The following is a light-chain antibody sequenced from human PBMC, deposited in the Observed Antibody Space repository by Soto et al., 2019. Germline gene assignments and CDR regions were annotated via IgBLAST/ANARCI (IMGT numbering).Light chain of an antibody. CDR3: QQYGSSIT. J-gene: IGKJ5*01. CDR1: QSVSSSY. V-gene: IGKV3-20*01. Sequence: EIVLTQSPGTLSLSPGERATLSCRASQSVSSSYLAWYQQKPGQAPRLLIYGASSRATGIPDMFSRSGSGTDFTLTISRLEPEDVAVYYCQQYGSSITFGQGTRLQIK. CDR2: GAS.